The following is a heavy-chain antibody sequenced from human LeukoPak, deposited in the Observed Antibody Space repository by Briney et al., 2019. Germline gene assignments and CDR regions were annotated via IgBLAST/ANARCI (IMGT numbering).Heavy chain of an antibody. D-gene: IGHD3-9*01. CDR1: GFTFSTYE. CDR2: ISSGGGTI. J-gene: IGHJ3*02. Sequence: GGSLRLSCAASGFTFSTYEMDWVRQAPGKGLEWVSYISSGGGTIYYADSVKGRFTISRDNAKNSLYLQMNSLRAEDTAVYYCARGAYGISDIWGQGTMVTVSS. CDR3: ARGAYGISDI. V-gene: IGHV3-48*03.